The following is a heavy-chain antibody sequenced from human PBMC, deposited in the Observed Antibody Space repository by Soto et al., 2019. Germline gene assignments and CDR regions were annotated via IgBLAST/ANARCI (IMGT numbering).Heavy chain of an antibody. CDR2: IYYSGST. V-gene: IGHV4-31*03. CDR1: DGSISSGGYY. D-gene: IGHD5-12*01. CDR3: ARFGDYDAFDI. Sequence: SETLSLTCTVSDGSISSGGYYWSWIRQHPGKGLEWIGYIYYSGSTYYNPSLKSRVTISVDTSKNQFSLKLSSVTAADTAVYYCARFGDYDAFDIWGQGTMVTVS. J-gene: IGHJ3*02.